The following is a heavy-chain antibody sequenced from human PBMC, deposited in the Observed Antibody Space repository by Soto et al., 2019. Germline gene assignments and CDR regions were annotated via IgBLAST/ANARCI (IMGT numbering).Heavy chain of an antibody. CDR2: IYYSGST. CDR1: GGSISSGDYY. Sequence: SSETLSLTCTVSGGSISSGDYYWSWIRQPPGKGLEWIGYIYYSGSTYYNPSLKSRVTISVDTSKNQFSLKLSSVTAADTAVYYCARGPTVWGSYRSFDYWGQGTLVTVSS. CDR3: ARGPTVWGSYRSFDY. J-gene: IGHJ4*02. V-gene: IGHV4-30-4*01. D-gene: IGHD3-16*02.